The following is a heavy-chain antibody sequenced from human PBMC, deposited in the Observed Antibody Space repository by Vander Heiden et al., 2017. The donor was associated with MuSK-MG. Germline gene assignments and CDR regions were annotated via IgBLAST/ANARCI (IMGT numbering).Heavy chain of an antibody. D-gene: IGHD3-9*01. CDR3: ARDPSEDDPLTGAFGIDH. CDR2: VKIDSIAF. CDR1: GFTFSRHS. V-gene: IGHV3-48*04. Sequence: EVQLVESGGGLVQPGGSVRLSCVTSGFTFSRHSMNWVRQAPGKGLEWIAYVKIDSIAFHYSDSVEGRFTISRDNAKNSVYLQMNNLRVEDTAVYYCARDPSEDDPLTGAFGIDHWGQGTLVTVSS. J-gene: IGHJ4*02.